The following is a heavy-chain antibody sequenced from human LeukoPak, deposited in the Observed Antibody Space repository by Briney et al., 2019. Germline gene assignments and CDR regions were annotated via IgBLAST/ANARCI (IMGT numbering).Heavy chain of an antibody. CDR1: GFSFSNYG. CDR2: VWYDGSDQ. J-gene: IGHJ4*02. Sequence: PGGSLRLSCAASGFSFSNYGMHWVRQAPGKGLEWVAVVWYDGSDQCYADSVKGRFTISRDNAKNSPYLQMNSLRAEDTAVYYCARAGKPGTTGTTGFDYWGQGTLVTVSS. CDR3: ARAGKPGTTGTTGFDY. V-gene: IGHV3-33*01. D-gene: IGHD1-1*01.